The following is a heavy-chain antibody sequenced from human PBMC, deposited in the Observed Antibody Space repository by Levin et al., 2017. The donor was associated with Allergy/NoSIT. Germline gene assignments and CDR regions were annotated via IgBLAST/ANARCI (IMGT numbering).Heavy chain of an antibody. V-gene: IGHV3-21*04. J-gene: IGHJ5*02. CDR3: ARDQGLA. Sequence: GGSLRLSCVASGFSLSGYSKNWVRQAPGKGLEWVSTISGSGTYINYVDSVKGRFAISRDDGKNSVYLQMNSLRDEDTAVYYCARDQGLAWGQGVLVTVSS. CDR1: GFSLSGYS. CDR2: ISGSGTYI.